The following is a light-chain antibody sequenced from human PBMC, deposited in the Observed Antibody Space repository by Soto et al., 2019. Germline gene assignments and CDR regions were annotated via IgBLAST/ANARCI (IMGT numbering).Light chain of an antibody. CDR2: GAS. CDR1: QSVSSSY. CDR3: QQYGSSPYT. J-gene: IGKJ2*01. V-gene: IGKV3-20*01. Sequence: EIVLTQSPGTPSLSQGERATLSCRASQSVSSSYLAWYQQKPGQAPRLLIYGASSRATGIPDRLSGSGSGTDFTLTISRLEPEDFAVYYCQQYGSSPYTFGQGTKVDI.